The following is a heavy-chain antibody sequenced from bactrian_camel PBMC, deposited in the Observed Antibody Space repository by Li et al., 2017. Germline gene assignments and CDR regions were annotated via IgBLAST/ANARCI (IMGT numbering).Heavy chain of an antibody. CDR1: GTTDSGYC. J-gene: IGHJ4*01. CDR2: IYTGGGST. Sequence: HVQLVESGGGSVQAGGSLKLSCTTSGTTDSGYCMAWFRQVPGAEREGVAAIYTGGGSTDYADSVKGRFTISQDRAKNTLYLQMNSLKPEDTAMYYCAAAPSTCTMVPLEVVGTWEANYWGQGTQVTVS. D-gene: IGHD6*01. CDR3: AAAPSTCTMVPLEVVGTWEANY. V-gene: IGHV3S1*01.